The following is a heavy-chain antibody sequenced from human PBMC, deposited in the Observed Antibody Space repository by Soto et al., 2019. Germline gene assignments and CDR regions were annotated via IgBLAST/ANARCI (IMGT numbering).Heavy chain of an antibody. CDR1: GGTFSSYA. J-gene: IGHJ4*02. V-gene: IGHV1-69*12. CDR3: ASRPLGRGYSYLVY. Sequence: QVQLVQSGAEVKKPGSSVKVSCKASGGTFSSYAISWVRQAPGQGLEWMGGIIPIVGTANYAQKFQGRVTXNAXEXTSTAYMELSSLRSEDTAVYYWASRPLGRGYSYLVYWGQGTLVTVSS. D-gene: IGHD5-18*01. CDR2: IIPIVGTA.